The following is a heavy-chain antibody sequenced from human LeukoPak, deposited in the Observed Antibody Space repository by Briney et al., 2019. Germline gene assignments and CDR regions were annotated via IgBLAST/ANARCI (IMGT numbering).Heavy chain of an antibody. J-gene: IGHJ4*02. CDR1: GYSISSGYY. CDR3: ARDAQYDCWSGCTFDY. Sequence: SETLSLTCTVSGYSISSGYYWGWIRQPPGKGLEWSGSIYHSESTYYNPSLKSRVTISVDTSKTQFSLKLSSVTAADTDMYYCARDAQYDCWSGCTFDYWGQGTLVTVSS. V-gene: IGHV4-38-2*02. CDR2: IYHSEST. D-gene: IGHD3-3*01.